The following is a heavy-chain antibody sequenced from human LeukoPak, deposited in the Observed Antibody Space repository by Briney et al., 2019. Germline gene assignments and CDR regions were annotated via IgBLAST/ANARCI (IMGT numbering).Heavy chain of an antibody. CDR2: IYPGDSDT. D-gene: IGHD3-22*01. V-gene: IGHV5-51*01. CDR1: GYSFTSYW. Sequence: GESLKISCKGSGYSFTSYWIGWVRQMPGKGLEWMGIIYPGDSDTRHSPSFQGQVTISADKSISTAYLQWNSLKASDTAMYYCARSYYYDSSEYYYYYYMDVWGKGTTVTVSS. J-gene: IGHJ6*03. CDR3: ARSYYYDSSEYYYYYYMDV.